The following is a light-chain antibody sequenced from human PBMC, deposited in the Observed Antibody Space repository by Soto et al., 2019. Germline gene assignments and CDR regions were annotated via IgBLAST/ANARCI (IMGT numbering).Light chain of an antibody. Sequence: VLTPSPATLPVPPGERDTLSCRASQSDSSYLAWYQQKPAQAHSSIIYDASNRATGIPARFSGRGSGTDFTLTISSLEPEDFAVYYGQQRNNWPPITFGQGTRLEIK. CDR1: QSDSSY. J-gene: IGKJ5*01. CDR2: DAS. V-gene: IGKV3-11*01. CDR3: QQRNNWPPIT.